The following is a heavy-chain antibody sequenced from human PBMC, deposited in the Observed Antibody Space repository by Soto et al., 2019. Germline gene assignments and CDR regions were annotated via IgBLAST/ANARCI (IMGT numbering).Heavy chain of an antibody. Sequence: QIQLQESGPGLVQPSGTLSLTCAVSGDSITSSYWSWLRQPPGKGLEWIADIHHRVVTNYNPSLKRRVIISLDRAKNQVSLQLNSMTAAETAVDYCSRPEPFTAAGPYWGQGTLVSVSS. J-gene: IGHJ4*02. D-gene: IGHD6-13*01. V-gene: IGHV4-4*02. CDR3: SRPEPFTAAGPY. CDR2: IHHRVVT. CDR1: GDSITSSYW.